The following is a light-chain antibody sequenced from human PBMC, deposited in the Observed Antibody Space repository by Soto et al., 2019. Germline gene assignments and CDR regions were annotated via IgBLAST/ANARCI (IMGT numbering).Light chain of an antibody. J-gene: IGKJ1*01. CDR3: QQYNNWPET. CDR2: GAS. Sequence: EIVMTQSPATLSVSPGERATLSCRASQSVSSNLAWYQQKPGQAPRLLIYGASTRATGIPARFSGSGSGTEFTLTISSLQSEDLAGYYCQQYNNWPETFGQGTKVEIK. V-gene: IGKV3-15*01. CDR1: QSVSSN.